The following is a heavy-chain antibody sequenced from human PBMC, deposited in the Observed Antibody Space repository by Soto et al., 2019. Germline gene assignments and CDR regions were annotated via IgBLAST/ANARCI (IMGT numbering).Heavy chain of an antibody. CDR1: GGSISSGDYY. CDR2: IYYSGST. CDR3: ATEEYGGQIY. J-gene: IGHJ4*02. V-gene: IGHV4-30-4*02. D-gene: IGHD2-15*01. Sequence: PSETLSLTCTVSGGSISSGDYYWSWIRQPPGKGLEWIGYIYYSGSTYYNPSLKSRVTISVDTSKNQFSLELSSLRSEDTAVYYCATEEYGGQIYWGQGTLVTVSS.